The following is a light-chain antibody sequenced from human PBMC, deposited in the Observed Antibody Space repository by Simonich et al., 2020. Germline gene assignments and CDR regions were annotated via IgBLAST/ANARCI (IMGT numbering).Light chain of an antibody. J-gene: IGKJ2*01. CDR1: QSVSSSY. Sequence: EIVLTQSPGPLSLSPGERATLSCRASQSVSSSYLAWYQQKPGQAPRLLSYGASSRATGIPDRFSGSGSGTDFTLTISRLEPEDFAVYYCQQYGSSPPNTFGQGTKLEIK. V-gene: IGKV3-20*01. CDR3: QQYGSSPPNT. CDR2: GAS.